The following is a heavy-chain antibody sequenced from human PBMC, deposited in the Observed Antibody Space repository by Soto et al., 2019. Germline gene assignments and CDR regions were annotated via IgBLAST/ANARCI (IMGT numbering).Heavy chain of an antibody. CDR1: GFTFSSYG. CDR3: ARDPDSDYYYYGMDV. J-gene: IGHJ6*02. CDR2: ISSNGNDK. V-gene: IGHV3-30*03. Sequence: QVQLVESGGGVVQPGRSLRLSCAASGFTFSSYGIHWVRQAPGKGLEWVAVISSNGNDKYSADSLKGRFTISRDNSKNTLYLQMNSLRAEDTAVYYCARDPDSDYYYYGMDVWGQGTTVTVSS.